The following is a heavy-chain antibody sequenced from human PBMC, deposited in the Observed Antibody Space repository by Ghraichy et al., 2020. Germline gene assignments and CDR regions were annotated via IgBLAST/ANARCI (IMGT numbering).Heavy chain of an antibody. J-gene: IGHJ2*01. V-gene: IGHV3-15*01. D-gene: IGHD1-26*01. Sequence: GGSLRLSCAASGFTFSNAWMSWVRQAPGKGLEWVGRIKSKTDGGTTDYAAPVKGRFTISRDDSKNTLYLQMNSLKTEDTAVYYCTTGGAWRGSYYTYWYFDLWGRGTLVTVSS. CDR2: IKSKTDGGTT. CDR1: GFTFSNAW. CDR3: TTGGAWRGSYYTYWYFDL.